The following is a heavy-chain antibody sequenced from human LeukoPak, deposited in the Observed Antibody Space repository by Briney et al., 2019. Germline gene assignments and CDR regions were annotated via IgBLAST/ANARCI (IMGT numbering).Heavy chain of an antibody. Sequence: GGSLRLSCAASGFTFSSYAMSWVRQAPGKGLGWVSSISGSGGNTFYADSVKGRFTISRDNANNSLYLQMNSLRAEDTAVYYCARSYNDFDYWGQGTLVTVSS. V-gene: IGHV3-23*01. J-gene: IGHJ4*02. CDR3: ARSYNDFDY. CDR2: ISGSGGNT. CDR1: GFTFSSYA. D-gene: IGHD1-14*01.